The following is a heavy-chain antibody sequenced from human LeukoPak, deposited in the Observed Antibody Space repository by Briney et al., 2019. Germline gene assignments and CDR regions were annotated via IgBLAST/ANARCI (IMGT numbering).Heavy chain of an antibody. J-gene: IGHJ4*02. Sequence: GGSLRLSCAASGFTFSSYWMSWVRQAPGKGLEWVSSISSSSSYIYYADSVKGRFTISRDNAKNSLYLQMNSLRAEDTAVYYCARDAYCSGGSCYFDYWGQGTLVTVSS. CDR3: ARDAYCSGGSCYFDY. CDR1: GFTFSSYW. D-gene: IGHD2-15*01. V-gene: IGHV3-21*01. CDR2: ISSSSSYI.